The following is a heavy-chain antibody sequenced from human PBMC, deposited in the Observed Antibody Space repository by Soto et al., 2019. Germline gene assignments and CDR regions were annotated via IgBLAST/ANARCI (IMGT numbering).Heavy chain of an antibody. Sequence: EVQLVESGGGLVKPGGSLRLSCAASGFTFSSYSMNWVRQAPGKGLEWVSSISSSSSYIYYADSVKGRFTISRDNAKNSLYLQMNSLRAEDTAVYYCARDGQRGYYESSGLHTTWYWGQGTLVTVSS. J-gene: IGHJ4*02. CDR3: ARDGQRGYYESSGLHTTWY. V-gene: IGHV3-21*01. CDR1: GFTFSSYS. D-gene: IGHD3-22*01. CDR2: ISSSSSYI.